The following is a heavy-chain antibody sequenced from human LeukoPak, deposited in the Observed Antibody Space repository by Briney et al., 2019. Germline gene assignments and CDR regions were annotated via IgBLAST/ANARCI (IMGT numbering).Heavy chain of an antibody. CDR2: INPSGGST. D-gene: IGHD3-16*01. CDR3: ARTWGPLNRFDP. Sequence: ASVKVSCKASGYTFTSYYMHWVRQAPGLGLEWMGIINPSGGSTSYAQKFQGRVTMTRDTSTSTVYMELSSLRSEDTAVYYCARTWGPLNRFDPRGQGTLVTVSS. J-gene: IGHJ5*02. CDR1: GYTFTSYY. V-gene: IGHV1-46*01.